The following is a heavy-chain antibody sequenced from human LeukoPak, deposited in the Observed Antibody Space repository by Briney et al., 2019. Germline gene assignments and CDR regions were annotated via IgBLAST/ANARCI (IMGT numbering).Heavy chain of an antibody. V-gene: IGHV3-30*04. D-gene: IGHD3-10*01. J-gene: IGHJ4*02. CDR3: ARDRSPTYYYGSGRPSAADY. CDR1: GFTFSSYA. CDR2: ISYDGSNK. Sequence: GGSLRLSCAASGFTFSSYAMHWVRQAPGKGLEWVAVISYDGSNKYYVDSVKGRFTISRDNSKNTLYLQMNSLRAEDTAVYYCARDRSPTYYYGSGRPSAADYWGQGTLVTVSS.